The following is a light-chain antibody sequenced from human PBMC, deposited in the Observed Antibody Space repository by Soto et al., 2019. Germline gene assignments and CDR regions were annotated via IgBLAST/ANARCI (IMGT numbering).Light chain of an antibody. Sequence: EIVLTQSPATLSLSLGERATLSSKASQSVNTYVGWYQQKPGQAPRLLISEASDRATGIPARFSGSGSGTDFTLTISSLEPEDFAVYHCQHRGTFGQGTRLEIK. CDR1: QSVNTY. CDR3: QHRGT. J-gene: IGKJ5*01. V-gene: IGKV3-11*01. CDR2: EAS.